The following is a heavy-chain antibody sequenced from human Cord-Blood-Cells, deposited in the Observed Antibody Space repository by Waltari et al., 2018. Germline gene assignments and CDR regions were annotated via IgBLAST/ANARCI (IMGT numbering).Heavy chain of an antibody. Sequence: EVQLVESGGGLVKPGGSLRLSCAASGFTFSNAWMSWVRPAPGQGVEWVGRIKSKTDCGTTDYAAPVKGRFTISRDDSKNTLYLQMNSLKTEDTAVYYCTTDPLTYYYDSSGYYSYYFDYWGQGTLVTVSS. D-gene: IGHD3-22*01. CDR2: IKSKTDCGTT. V-gene: IGHV3-15*01. J-gene: IGHJ4*02. CDR1: GFTFSNAW. CDR3: TTDPLTYYYDSSGYYSYYFDY.